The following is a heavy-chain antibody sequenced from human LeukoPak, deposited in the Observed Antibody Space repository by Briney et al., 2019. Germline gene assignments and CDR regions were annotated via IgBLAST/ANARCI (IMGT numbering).Heavy chain of an antibody. Sequence: GGSLRLSCAASGFTFGNYSMSWVRQAPGKGLEWVSAISGSGGSTYYADSVKGRFTISRDNSKNTLYLQMNSLRAEDTAVYYCAKSTNYYDSSGLDYWGQGTLVTVSS. V-gene: IGHV3-23*01. CDR3: AKSTNYYDSSGLDY. J-gene: IGHJ4*02. CDR2: ISGSGGST. D-gene: IGHD3-22*01. CDR1: GFTFGNYS.